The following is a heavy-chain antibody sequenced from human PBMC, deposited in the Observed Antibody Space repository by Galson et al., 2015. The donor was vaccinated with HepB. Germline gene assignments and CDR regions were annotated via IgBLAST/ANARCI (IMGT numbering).Heavy chain of an antibody. J-gene: IGHJ5*02. V-gene: IGHV2-5*02. D-gene: IGHD4/OR15-4a*01. Sequence: PALVKPTQTLTLTCTFSGFSLSTSGVGVGWIRQPPGKALEWLALISWDDDQRYSPSLKSRLTITKDTAKNQMVLTMTNMDPVDTATYYCAHRPRYGAIPASRFDPRGQETRVTVSS. CDR2: ISWDDDQ. CDR1: GFSLSTSGVG. CDR3: AHRPRYGAIPASRFDP.